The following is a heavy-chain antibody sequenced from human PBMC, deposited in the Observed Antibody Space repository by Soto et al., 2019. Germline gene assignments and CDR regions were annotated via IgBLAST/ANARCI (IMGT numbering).Heavy chain of an antibody. Sequence: PGEPLKISCQVSGYTFTNYWVAWVRQLPGKGLEWMGIVFPGDSQTTYGPSFEGQVTFSADQSTITAFLQWNRLRASDTGVYFFPTQKFHGDGGSYYRTNYLDYWGQRTRVSVSS. CDR3: PTQKFHGDGGSYYRTNYLDY. CDR1: GYTFTNYW. D-gene: IGHD3-10*01. V-gene: IGHV5-51*01. J-gene: IGHJ4*02. CDR2: VFPGDSQT.